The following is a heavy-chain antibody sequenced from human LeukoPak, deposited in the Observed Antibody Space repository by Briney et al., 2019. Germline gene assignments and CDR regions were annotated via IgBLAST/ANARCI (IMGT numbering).Heavy chain of an antibody. V-gene: IGHV3-23*01. D-gene: IGHD2-8*01. CDR1: GFTFSTYA. J-gene: IGHJ4*02. CDR3: AKAYGVLMVYAGN. Sequence: GGSLRLSCVASGFTFSTYAMNWVRQAPGKGLEWVSAISGSGGSTDYADSVKGRFTISRDNSKNTLYLQMNSLRAEDTAVYYCAKAYGVLMVYAGNWGQGTLVTVSS. CDR2: ISGSGGST.